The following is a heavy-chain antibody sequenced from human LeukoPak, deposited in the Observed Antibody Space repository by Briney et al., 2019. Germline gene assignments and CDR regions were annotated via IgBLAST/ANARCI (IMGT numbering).Heavy chain of an antibody. Sequence: KPSETLSLTCTVSGGSISSYYWSWIRQPPGKGLEWIGYIYYSGSTNYNPSLKSRVTISVDTSKNQFSLKLGSVTAADTAVYYCATRVLYCSSTSCYNWFDPWGQGTLVTVSS. CDR1: GGSISSYY. D-gene: IGHD2-2*01. J-gene: IGHJ5*02. CDR3: ATRVLYCSSTSCYNWFDP. CDR2: IYYSGST. V-gene: IGHV4-59*01.